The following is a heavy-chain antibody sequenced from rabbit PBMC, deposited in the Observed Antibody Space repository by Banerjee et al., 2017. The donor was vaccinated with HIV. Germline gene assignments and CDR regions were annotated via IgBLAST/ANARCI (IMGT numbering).Heavy chain of an antibody. J-gene: IGHJ6*01. Sequence: VESGGDLVKPGASLTLTCTASGFSFSSSDYMCWVRQAPGKGLEWISCIAGSNSGFTYSATWAKGRFTVSKTSSTTVTLQMTSLTVADTATYFCARDTGSSFSSYGMDLWGQGTLVTVS. V-gene: IGHV1S40*01. CDR3: ARDTGSSFSSYGMDL. CDR2: IAGSNSGFT. D-gene: IGHD8-1*01. CDR1: GFSFSSSDY.